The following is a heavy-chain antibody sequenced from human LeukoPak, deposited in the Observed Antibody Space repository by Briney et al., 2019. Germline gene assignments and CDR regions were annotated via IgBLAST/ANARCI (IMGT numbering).Heavy chain of an antibody. CDR1: GFTFSSYA. Sequence: PGGSLRLSCAASGFTFSSYAMSWVRQAPGKGLEWVSAISGSGGSTYYADSVKGRFTISRDNAKNTLYLQMNSLRVEDTAVYYCVRASYTSSKFDYWGQGTLVTVSS. J-gene: IGHJ4*02. CDR3: VRASYTSSKFDY. CDR2: ISGSGGST. D-gene: IGHD6-13*01. V-gene: IGHV3-23*01.